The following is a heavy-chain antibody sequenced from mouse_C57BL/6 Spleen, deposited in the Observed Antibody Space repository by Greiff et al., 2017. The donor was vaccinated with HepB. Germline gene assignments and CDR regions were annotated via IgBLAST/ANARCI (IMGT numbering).Heavy chain of an antibody. CDR1: GYTFTSYW. J-gene: IGHJ2*01. CDR3: AGGYPYYFDY. V-gene: IGHV1-59*01. D-gene: IGHD2-2*01. Sequence: VQLQQPGAELVRPGTSVKLSCKASGYTFTSYWMHWVKQRPGQGLEWIGVIDPSDSYTNYNQKFKGKATLTVDTSSSTAYMQLSSLTSEDSAVYYCAGGYPYYFDYWGQGTTLTVSS. CDR2: IDPSDSYT.